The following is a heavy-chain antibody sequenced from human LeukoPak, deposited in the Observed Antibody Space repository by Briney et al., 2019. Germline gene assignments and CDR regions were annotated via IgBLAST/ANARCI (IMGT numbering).Heavy chain of an antibody. Sequence: SETLSLTCTVSGASITSYHWSWIRQSAGKGLEWIGRIYITGSTNYNPSLKSRVTMSIDTSKNQFSLRVSSVTAADTAVYYCARDGLYTSGYSYFDYWGQGTLVSASS. J-gene: IGHJ4*02. CDR1: GASITSYH. CDR2: IYITGST. V-gene: IGHV4-4*07. D-gene: IGHD5-18*01. CDR3: ARDGLYTSGYSYFDY.